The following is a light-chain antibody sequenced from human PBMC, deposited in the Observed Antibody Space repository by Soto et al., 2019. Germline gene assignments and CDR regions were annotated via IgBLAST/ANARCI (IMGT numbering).Light chain of an antibody. V-gene: IGKV1-5*03. CDR2: KAS. J-gene: IGKJ4*01. Sequence: DIQMTQSPSTLSASVGDRVTITCRPSQSISTWMAWYQQKPGKAPNLLIYKASSLESGVPSRFSGSGSETEFTLTISSLQPDDFATYYCQQYHTYPVTFGGGTKVEI. CDR1: QSISTW. CDR3: QQYHTYPVT.